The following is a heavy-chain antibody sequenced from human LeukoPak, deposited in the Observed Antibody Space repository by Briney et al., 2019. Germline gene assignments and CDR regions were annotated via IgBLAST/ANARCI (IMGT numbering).Heavy chain of an antibody. J-gene: IGHJ4*02. CDR2: FDPEDGET. Sequence: ASVKVSCKVSGYTLTELSMHWVRQAPGKGLEWMGGFDPEDGETIYAQKFQGRVTMTEDTSTDTAYMELSSLRSDDTAVYYCARAPIVGATSDFDLDYWGQGTLVTVSS. CDR3: ARAPIVGATSDFDLDY. D-gene: IGHD1-26*01. CDR1: GYTLTELS. V-gene: IGHV1-24*01.